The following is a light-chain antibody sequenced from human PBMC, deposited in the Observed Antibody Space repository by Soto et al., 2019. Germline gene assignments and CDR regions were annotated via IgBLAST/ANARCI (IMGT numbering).Light chain of an antibody. CDR3: QQYGSSPT. CDR2: GAS. Sequence: EIVLTQSPGTLSLSPGERATLSCRASQSVSSSYLAWYQQKPGQAPRLLIYGASSRATGIPDRFSGSGSGTDFTLTISRLEPEDFAVYYCQQYGSSPTSGKGTRWIS. V-gene: IGKV3-20*01. CDR1: QSVSSSY. J-gene: IGKJ1*01.